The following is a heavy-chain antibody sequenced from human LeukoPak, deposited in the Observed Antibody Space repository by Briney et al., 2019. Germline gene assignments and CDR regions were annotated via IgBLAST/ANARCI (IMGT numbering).Heavy chain of an antibody. V-gene: IGHV3-30*04. Sequence: PGRSLRLSCAASGFTFNSYAMHWVRQATGKGLEWVAVKSYDGSNKYYADSVEGRFTICRDNAKNTLYLQMNSLRAEDTAVYYCARPRGYSGYDIGDYWGQGTLVTVSS. CDR1: GFTFNSYA. CDR3: ARPRGYSGYDIGDY. CDR2: KSYDGSNK. D-gene: IGHD5-12*01. J-gene: IGHJ4*02.